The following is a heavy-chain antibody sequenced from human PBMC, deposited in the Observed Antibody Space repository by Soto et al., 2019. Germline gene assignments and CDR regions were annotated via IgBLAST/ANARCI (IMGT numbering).Heavy chain of an antibody. CDR1: GYTFTSYA. CDR2: INAGNGNT. CDR3: AREAKPLKYYFDY. J-gene: IGHJ4*02. V-gene: IGHV1-3*01. Sequence: ASLKVSCKASGYTFTSYAMHRVRQAPGQRLEWMGWINAGNGNTKYSQKFQGRVTITRDTSASTAYMELSSLRSEDTAVYYCAREAKPLKYYFDYWGQGTLVTVSS.